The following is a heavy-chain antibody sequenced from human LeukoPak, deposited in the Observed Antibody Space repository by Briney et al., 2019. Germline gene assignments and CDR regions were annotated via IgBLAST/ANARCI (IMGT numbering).Heavy chain of an antibody. V-gene: IGHV3-23*01. D-gene: IGHD2-15*01. J-gene: IGHJ5*02. CDR2: ISGSGGST. Sequence: HPGGSLRLSCAASGFTFSSYAMSWVRQAPGKGLECVSAISGSGGSTYYADSVKGRFTISRDNSKNTLYLQMNSLRAEDTAVYYCAKDKSDCSGGSCYPWFDPWGQGTLVTVSS. CDR3: AKDKSDCSGGSCYPWFDP. CDR1: GFTFSSYA.